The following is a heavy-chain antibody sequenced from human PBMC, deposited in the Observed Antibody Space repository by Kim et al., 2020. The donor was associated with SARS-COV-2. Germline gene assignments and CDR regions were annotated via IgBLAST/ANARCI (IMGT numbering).Heavy chain of an antibody. Sequence: SETLSLTCTVSGGSISSSSYYWGWIRQPPGKGLEWIGSIYYSGSTYYNPSLKSRVTISVDTSKNQFSLKLSSVTAADTAVYYCARDWGKNWGQGTLVTVSS. D-gene: IGHD3-16*01. CDR2: IYYSGST. CDR1: GGSISSSSYY. CDR3: ARDWGKN. J-gene: IGHJ4*02. V-gene: IGHV4-39*07.